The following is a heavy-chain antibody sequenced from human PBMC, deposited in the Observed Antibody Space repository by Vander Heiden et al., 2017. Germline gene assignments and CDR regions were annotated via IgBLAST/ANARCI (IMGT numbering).Heavy chain of an antibody. D-gene: IGHD3-10*01. Sequence: EVQLVQSGAEVKKPGESLKFSCEGSGYSFTNYWIGWVRQMPGKGLEWMGILNPGDSDTRYSPAFQGHVTFSVDKSISTAYLQWNNLKASDTAMYYCARQGSGISLDLWGRGTLVTVSS. J-gene: IGHJ2*01. CDR2: LNPGDSDT. CDR3: ARQGSGISLDL. CDR1: GYSFTNYW. V-gene: IGHV5-51*01.